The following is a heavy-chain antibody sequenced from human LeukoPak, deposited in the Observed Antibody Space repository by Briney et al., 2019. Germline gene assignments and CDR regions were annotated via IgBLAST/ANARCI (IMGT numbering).Heavy chain of an antibody. Sequence: PSETLSLTCTFSGGSISGYYWSWIRQPAGKGLEWVGRIYSTGTTSYNPSLKSRVTMSVDTSKNQLSLNLSSVSAADTAVYYCARGGPNWGAFDLWGQGTMVTVSA. CDR2: IYSTGTT. V-gene: IGHV4-4*07. CDR1: GGSISGYY. D-gene: IGHD3-16*01. CDR3: ARGGPNWGAFDL. J-gene: IGHJ3*01.